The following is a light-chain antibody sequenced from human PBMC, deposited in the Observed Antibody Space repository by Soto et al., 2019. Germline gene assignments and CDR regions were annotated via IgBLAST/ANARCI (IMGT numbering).Light chain of an antibody. CDR3: QQYGSSPPWT. V-gene: IGKV3-20*01. CDR2: DAS. J-gene: IGKJ1*01. Sequence: EIVLTQSPGTLSLSPGERATLSCRASQSVSSSYLAWYQQKPGQAPRLLIYDASSRATGIPDRFSGSGSGTDLPLTISRLEPEDFAVYYCQQYGSSPPWTFGQGTKVEIK. CDR1: QSVSSSY.